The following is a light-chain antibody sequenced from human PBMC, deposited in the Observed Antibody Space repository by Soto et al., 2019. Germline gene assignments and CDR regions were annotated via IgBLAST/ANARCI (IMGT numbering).Light chain of an antibody. CDR1: QSVGIY. Sequence: EIVLTQSPATLSLSPGERATLSCRASQSVGIYLGWFQQRPGQAPRLLIFDASNRAAGIPARFSGGGSGTEFTLTINSLEPEDFAVYYCQHRSTWPPAFGQGTRLEIK. CDR2: DAS. V-gene: IGKV3-11*01. J-gene: IGKJ5*01. CDR3: QHRSTWPPA.